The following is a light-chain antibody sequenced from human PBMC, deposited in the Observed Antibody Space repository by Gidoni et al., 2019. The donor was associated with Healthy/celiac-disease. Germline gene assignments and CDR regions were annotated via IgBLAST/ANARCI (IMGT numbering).Light chain of an antibody. CDR1: SSNIGSHY. V-gene: IGLV1-47*02. J-gene: IGLJ7*01. Sequence: QSVLNQPASEHGTPAPRVTNSCSGSSSNIGSHYVYWYQHLPVTAPKRLIYSHNQRPSGAPDRFSGSTSGTSASLAISGLRSEAEADYYCAAWDDSLSGAVFGGGTQLTVL. CDR3: AAWDDSLSGAV. CDR2: SHN.